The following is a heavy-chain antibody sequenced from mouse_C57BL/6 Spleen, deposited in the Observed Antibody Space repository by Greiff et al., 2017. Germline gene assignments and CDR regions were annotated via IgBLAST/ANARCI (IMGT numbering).Heavy chain of an antibody. Sequence: DVKLQESGTVLARPGASVKMSCKTSGYTFTSYWMHWVKQRPGQGLEWIGDIYPGNSDTSYNQKFKGKAKLTADTSASTAYMELSSLTNEDSAVCYWTLYDGYNGYWGQGTTLTVSS. J-gene: IGHJ2*01. CDR1: GYTFTSYW. CDR3: TLYDGYNGY. V-gene: IGHV1-5*01. CDR2: IYPGNSDT. D-gene: IGHD2-3*01.